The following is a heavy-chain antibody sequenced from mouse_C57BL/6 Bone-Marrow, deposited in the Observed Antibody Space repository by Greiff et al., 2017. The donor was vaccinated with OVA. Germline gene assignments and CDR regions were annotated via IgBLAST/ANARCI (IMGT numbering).Heavy chain of an antibody. CDR3: AREGGYFDY. Sequence: QVQLKQPGAELVKPGASVKMSCKASGYTFTSYWITWVKQRPGQGLEWIGDLYPGSGSTNYNEKFKSKATLTVDTSSSTAYMQLSSLTSEDSAVYYCAREGGYFDYWGQGTTLTVSS. V-gene: IGHV1-55*01. CDR1: GYTFTSYW. CDR2: LYPGSGST. J-gene: IGHJ2*01.